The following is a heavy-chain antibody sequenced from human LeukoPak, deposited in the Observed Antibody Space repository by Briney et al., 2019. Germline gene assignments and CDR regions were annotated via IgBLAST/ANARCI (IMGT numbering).Heavy chain of an antibody. CDR1: GYSFTSYW. J-gene: IGHJ4*02. Sequence: GESLRISCKGSGYSFTSYWISWVRQMPGKGLEWMGRTDPSDSYTNYSPSFQGHVTISADKSISTAYLQWSSLKASDTAMYYCARSTAPIVVVPAAPLDYWGQGTLVTVSS. V-gene: IGHV5-10-1*01. D-gene: IGHD2-2*01. CDR3: ARSTAPIVVVPAAPLDY. CDR2: TDPSDSYT.